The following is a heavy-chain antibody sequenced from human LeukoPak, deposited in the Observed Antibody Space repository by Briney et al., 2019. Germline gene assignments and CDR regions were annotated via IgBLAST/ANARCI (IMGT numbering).Heavy chain of an antibody. V-gene: IGHV3-7*01. Sequence: PGGSLRLSCAASGFTFSIYWMSWVRQAPGKGLEWVANINQDGSEKNYADSVKGRFTISRDNARNSLCLQMNSLRAEDTALYYCASSYYHDGDYWGQGTLVTVSS. D-gene: IGHD3-22*01. J-gene: IGHJ4*02. CDR2: INQDGSEK. CDR1: GFTFSIYW. CDR3: ASSYYHDGDY.